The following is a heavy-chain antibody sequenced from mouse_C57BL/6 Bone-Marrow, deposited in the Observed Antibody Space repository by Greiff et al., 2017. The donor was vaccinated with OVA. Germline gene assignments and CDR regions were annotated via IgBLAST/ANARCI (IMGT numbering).Heavy chain of an antibody. CDR2: IYPSDSET. CDR1: GYTFTSYW. D-gene: IGHD2-4*01. Sequence: VQLQQPGAELVRPGSSVKLSCKASGYTFTSYWMDWVKQRPGQGLEWIGNIYPSDSETHYNQKFKDKATLTVDKSSSTTYMQLSSLTSEDSAVYYCARSYDYDVSAWFAYWGQGTLVTVSA. V-gene: IGHV1-61*01. J-gene: IGHJ3*01. CDR3: ARSYDYDVSAWFAY.